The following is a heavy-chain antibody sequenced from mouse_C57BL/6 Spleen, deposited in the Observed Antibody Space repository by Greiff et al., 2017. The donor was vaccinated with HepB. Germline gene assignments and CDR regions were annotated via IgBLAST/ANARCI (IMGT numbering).Heavy chain of an antibody. CDR2: ISSGGSYT. J-gene: IGHJ2*01. Sequence: DVQLQESGGDLVKPGGSLKLSCAASGFTFSSYGMSWVRQTPDKRLEWVATISSGGSYTYYPDSVKGRFTISRDNAKNTLYLQMSSLKSEDTAMYYCATDYYGSSSFDYWGQGTTLTVSS. CDR3: ATDYYGSSSFDY. CDR1: GFTFSSYG. V-gene: IGHV5-6*01. D-gene: IGHD1-1*01.